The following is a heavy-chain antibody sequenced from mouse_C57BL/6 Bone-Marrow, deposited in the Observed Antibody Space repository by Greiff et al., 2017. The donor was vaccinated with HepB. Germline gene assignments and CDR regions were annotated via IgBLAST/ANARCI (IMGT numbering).Heavy chain of an antibody. CDR3: ARKVGITTVVAPYFDY. D-gene: IGHD1-1*01. V-gene: IGHV1-9*01. J-gene: IGHJ2*01. Sequence: QVQLQQSGAELMKPGASVKLSCKATGYTFTGYWIEWVKQRPGHGLEWIGEILPGSGSTNYNEKFKGKATFTADTSSNTAYMQLSSLTTEDSAIYYCARKVGITTVVAPYFDYWGQGTTLTVSS. CDR1: GYTFTGYW. CDR2: ILPGSGST.